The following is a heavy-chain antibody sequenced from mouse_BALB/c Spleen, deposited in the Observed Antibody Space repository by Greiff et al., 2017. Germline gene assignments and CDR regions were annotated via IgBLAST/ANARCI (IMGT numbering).Heavy chain of an antibody. CDR1: GFSLTSYD. CDR3: VRVDYYGSSYWYFDV. Sequence: VQRVESGPGLVAPSQSLSITCTVSGFSLTSYDISWIRQPPGKGLEWLGVIWTGGGTNYNSAFMSRLSISKDNSKSQVFLKMNSLQTDDTAIYYCVRVDYYGSSYWYFDVWGAGTTVTVSS. J-gene: IGHJ1*01. CDR2: IWTGGGT. V-gene: IGHV2-9-2*01. D-gene: IGHD1-1*01.